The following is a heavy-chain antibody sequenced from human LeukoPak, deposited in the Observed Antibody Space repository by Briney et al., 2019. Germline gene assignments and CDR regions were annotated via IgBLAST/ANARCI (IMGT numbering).Heavy chain of an antibody. CDR2: IIPIFGIA. Sequence: SVKVSCKASGGTFSSYAISWVRQAPGHGLEWMGRIIPIFGIANYAQKFQGRVTITADKSTSTAYMELSSLRSEDTAVYYCARDLKTIFGVVTPYFDYWGQGTLVTVSS. V-gene: IGHV1-69*04. D-gene: IGHD3-3*01. J-gene: IGHJ4*02. CDR3: ARDLKTIFGVVTPYFDY. CDR1: GGTFSSYA.